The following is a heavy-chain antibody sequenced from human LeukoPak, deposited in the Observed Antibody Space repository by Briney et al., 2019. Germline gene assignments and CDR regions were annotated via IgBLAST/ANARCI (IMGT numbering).Heavy chain of an antibody. Sequence: GGSLRLSCAASGFTFSSYAMSWVRQAPGKGLEWVSAISGSGGSTYYADSVKGRSTISRDNSKNTLYLQMNSLRAEDTAVYYCAKDYYDSSGYIFQHWGQGTLVTVSS. CDR3: AKDYYDSSGYIFQH. CDR2: ISGSGGST. J-gene: IGHJ1*01. CDR1: GFTFSSYA. D-gene: IGHD3-22*01. V-gene: IGHV3-23*01.